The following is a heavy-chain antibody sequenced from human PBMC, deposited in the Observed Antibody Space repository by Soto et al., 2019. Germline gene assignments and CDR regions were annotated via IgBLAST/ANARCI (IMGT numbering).Heavy chain of an antibody. J-gene: IGHJ3*02. CDR3: ARQSRRYCSGGSCSGGAFDI. V-gene: IGHV4-39*01. Sequence: SETLSLTCTVSGGSISSSSYYWGWIRQPPGKGLEWIGSIYYSGSTYYNPSLKSRVTISVDTSKNQFSLKLSSVTAADTAVYYCARQSRRYCSGGSCSGGAFDIWGQGTMVTVSS. D-gene: IGHD2-15*01. CDR1: GGSISSSSYY. CDR2: IYYSGST.